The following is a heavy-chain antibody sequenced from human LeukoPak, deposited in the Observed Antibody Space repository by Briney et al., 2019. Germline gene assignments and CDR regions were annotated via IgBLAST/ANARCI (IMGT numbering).Heavy chain of an antibody. CDR2: ISSNGGST. Sequence: PGGSLRLSCSASGFTFSSYAMHWVRQAPGKGLEYVSAISSNGGSTYYADSVKGRFTISRDNSKNTLYLQMSSLRAEDTAVYYCVKMGYSYGSDYYGMDVWGQGTTVTVSS. CDR3: VKMGYSYGSDYYGMDV. D-gene: IGHD5-18*01. J-gene: IGHJ6*02. CDR1: GFTFSSYA. V-gene: IGHV3-64D*09.